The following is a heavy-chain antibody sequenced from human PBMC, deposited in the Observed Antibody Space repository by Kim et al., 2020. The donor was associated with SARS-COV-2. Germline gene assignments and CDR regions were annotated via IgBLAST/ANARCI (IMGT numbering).Heavy chain of an antibody. V-gene: IGHV4-30-2*04. J-gene: IGHJ2*01. CDR3: ARRKGNIVVVPAANWYFDL. Sequence: SRGTISVDTSKNQFSLKLSSVTAADTAVYYCARRKGNIVVVPAANWYFDLWGRGTLVTVSS. D-gene: IGHD2-2*01.